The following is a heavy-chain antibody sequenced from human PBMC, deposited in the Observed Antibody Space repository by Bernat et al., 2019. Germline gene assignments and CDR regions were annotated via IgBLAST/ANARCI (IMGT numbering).Heavy chain of an antibody. D-gene: IGHD1-26*01. CDR3: ARDGPWGWELRPDY. Sequence: QLQLQESGPGLVKPSETLSLTCTVSGGSISSSSYYWGWIRQPPGKGLEWIGSIYYSGSTYYNPSLKSRVTISVDTSKNQFSLKLSSVTAADTAVYYCARDGPWGWELRPDYWGQGTLVTVSS. J-gene: IGHJ4*02. CDR2: IYYSGST. V-gene: IGHV4-39*02. CDR1: GGSISSSSYY.